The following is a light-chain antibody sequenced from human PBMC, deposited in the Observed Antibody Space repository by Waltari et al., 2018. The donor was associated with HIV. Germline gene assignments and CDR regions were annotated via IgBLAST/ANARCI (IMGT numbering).Light chain of an antibody. Sequence: EVVMTQSPATLSVSPGERVTLSCRASQSVSSNLAWYQQTPGQAPRLLIYDASTRASGVPARFSGSGSGTDCTLTITSLQSEDFAVYYCQQYNNWPPWTFGQGTRVQIK. CDR3: QQYNNWPPWT. J-gene: IGKJ1*01. CDR1: QSVSSN. CDR2: DAS. V-gene: IGKV3-15*01.